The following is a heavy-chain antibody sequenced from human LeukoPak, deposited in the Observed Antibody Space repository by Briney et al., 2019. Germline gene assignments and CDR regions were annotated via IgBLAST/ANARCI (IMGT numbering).Heavy chain of an antibody. CDR1: GGSISSGGYY. CDR2: IYYSGGT. J-gene: IGHJ4*02. CDR3: ARGDVDTAMVTFFDY. Sequence: KASETLSLTCTVSGGSISSGGYYWSWIRQHPGKGLEWIGYIYYSGGTYYNPSLKSRVTISVDTSKNQFSLKLSSVTAADTAVYYCARGDVDTAMVTFFDYWGQGTLVTVSS. D-gene: IGHD5-18*01. V-gene: IGHV4-31*03.